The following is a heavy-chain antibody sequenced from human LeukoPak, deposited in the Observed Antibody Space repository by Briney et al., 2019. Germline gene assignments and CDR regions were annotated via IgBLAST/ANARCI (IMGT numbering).Heavy chain of an antibody. D-gene: IGHD1-26*01. Sequence: TSETLSLTCAVYGGSFSGYYWSWIRQPPGKGLEWIGEINHSGSTNYNPSLKSRVPISVDTSKNQFSLKLSSVTAADTAVYYCARKATIVGARFDYWGQGTLVTVSS. CDR2: INHSGST. CDR3: ARKATIVGARFDY. J-gene: IGHJ4*02. V-gene: IGHV4-34*01. CDR1: GGSFSGYY.